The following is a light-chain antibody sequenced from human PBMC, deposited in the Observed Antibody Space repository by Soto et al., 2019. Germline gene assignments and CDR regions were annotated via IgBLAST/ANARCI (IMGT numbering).Light chain of an antibody. V-gene: IGLV2-11*01. J-gene: IGLJ1*01. CDR1: SSDVGGYNY. CDR3: CSYAGSPRYV. Sequence: QSARTQPRSVSWSPGQSVTISCTGTSSDVGGYNYVSWYQQHPGKAPKVMIYDVSERPSGVPDRFSGSKSGNTASLTISGLQAEDEADYYCCSYAGSPRYVFGTGTKLTFL. CDR2: DVS.